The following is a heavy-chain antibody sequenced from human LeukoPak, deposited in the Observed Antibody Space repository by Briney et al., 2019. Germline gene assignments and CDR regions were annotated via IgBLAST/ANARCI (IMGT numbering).Heavy chain of an antibody. V-gene: IGHV1-2*02. CDR3: ARGSGYFDWLSPYYYYGMDV. Sequence: ASVTVSCKASGYTFTGYYMHWVRQAPGQGVEWMGWINPNSGGTNYAQKFQGRVTMTRDTSISTAYMELSRLRSDDTAVYYCARGSGYFDWLSPYYYYGMDVWGQGTTVTVSS. D-gene: IGHD3-9*01. CDR1: GYTFTGYY. CDR2: INPNSGGT. J-gene: IGHJ6*02.